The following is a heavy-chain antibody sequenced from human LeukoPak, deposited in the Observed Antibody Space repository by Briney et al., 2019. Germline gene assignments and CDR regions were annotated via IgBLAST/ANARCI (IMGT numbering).Heavy chain of an antibody. V-gene: IGHV3-30*02. Sequence: GGSLRLSCAASGFTFSSYGMHWVRQAPGKGLEWVAFIRYDGSNKYYADSVKGRFTISRDNSKNTLYLQMNSLRAEDTAVYYCAFPYFFVDAFDIWGQGTMVTVSS. J-gene: IGHJ3*02. CDR2: IRYDGSNK. D-gene: IGHD2-15*01. CDR1: GFTFSSYG. CDR3: AFPYFFVDAFDI.